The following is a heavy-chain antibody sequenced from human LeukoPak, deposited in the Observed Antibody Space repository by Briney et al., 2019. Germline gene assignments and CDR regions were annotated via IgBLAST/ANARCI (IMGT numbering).Heavy chain of an antibody. CDR3: AREGPRWPQLWSVREFDY. Sequence: SETLSLTCAVYGGSFSGYYWSWIRQPPGKGLEWIGEINHSGSTNYNPSLKSRVTISVDTSKNQFSLKLSSVTAADTAVYYCAREGPRWPQLWSVREFDYWGQGTLVTVSS. V-gene: IGHV4-34*01. J-gene: IGHJ4*02. CDR1: GGSFSGYY. CDR2: INHSGST. D-gene: IGHD5-24*01.